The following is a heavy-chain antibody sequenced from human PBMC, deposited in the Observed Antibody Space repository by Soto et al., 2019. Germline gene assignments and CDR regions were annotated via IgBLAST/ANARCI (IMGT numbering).Heavy chain of an antibody. Sequence: PGESLKISCKGSGYSFTSYWISWVRQMPGKGLEWMGRIDPSDSYTNYSPSFQGHVTISADKSISTAYLQWSSLKASDTAMYYCARLPPKGVYYYYCMDVWGQGTTVTVSS. CDR3: ARLPPKGVYYYYCMDV. CDR2: IDPSDSYT. V-gene: IGHV5-10-1*01. J-gene: IGHJ6*02. CDR1: GYSFTSYW.